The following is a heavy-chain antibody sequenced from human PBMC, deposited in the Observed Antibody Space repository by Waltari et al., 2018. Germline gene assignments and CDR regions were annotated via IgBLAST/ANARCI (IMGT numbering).Heavy chain of an antibody. J-gene: IGHJ6*02. CDR2: VYYSGST. D-gene: IGHD3-3*01. V-gene: IGHV4-39*01. Sequence: QLQLQESGPGLVKPSETLSLTCTVSGGSISSSSYYWGWIRPPPGKGLEWIGSVYYSGSTYYHPPLRSRVTISVDTSQNQFSLKRSSVTAADTAVYYCARWRGSIYGMDVWGQGTTVTVSS. CDR1: GGSISSSSYY. CDR3: ARWRGSIYGMDV.